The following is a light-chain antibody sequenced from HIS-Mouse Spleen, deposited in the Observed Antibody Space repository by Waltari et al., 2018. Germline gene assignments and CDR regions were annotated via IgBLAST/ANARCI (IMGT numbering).Light chain of an antibody. CDR3: QLSNDGPWT. CDR2: GAS. J-gene: IGKJ1*01. CDR1: QSVSSN. Sequence: EIVMTQSPATLSVSPGERATLSCRASQSVSSNLTWYQQKPGHAPRLLIYGASTRATGFPARFIVRGFGTKFTITISRIQSEDFGVYYSQLSNDGPWTFGQGTKVEVK. V-gene: IGKV3-15*01.